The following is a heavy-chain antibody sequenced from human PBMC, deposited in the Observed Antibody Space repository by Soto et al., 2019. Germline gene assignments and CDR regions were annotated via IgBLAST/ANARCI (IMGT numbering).Heavy chain of an antibody. CDR1: GFTVSSKY. CDR3: VRELPPVL. Sequence: GGSLRLSCAASGFTVSSKYMNWVRQAPGKGLEWVSIIWSAGLTYYADSVRGRFTISRDISTNILFLQMNNLRAEVSTITLCVRELPPVLWGHGTLVAVSS. D-gene: IGHD2-15*01. V-gene: IGHV3-53*01. J-gene: IGHJ4*01. CDR2: IWSAGLT.